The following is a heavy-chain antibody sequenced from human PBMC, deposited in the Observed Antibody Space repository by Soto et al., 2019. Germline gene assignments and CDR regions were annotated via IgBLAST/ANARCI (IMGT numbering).Heavy chain of an antibody. CDR2: INNSGSA. CDR1: GGSGGSFSGYY. D-gene: IGHD3-22*01. V-gene: IGHV4-34*01. CDR3: ARHNYDSSGYYHYYYGMDV. Sequence: SETLSLICAVFGGSGGSFSGYYWGWIRQPPGKGLEWIGEINNSGSANYNPSLKSRVTISVDTSKNQFSLKLSSVTAADTAVYYCARHNYDSSGYYHYYYGMDVWGQGTTVTVSS. J-gene: IGHJ6*02.